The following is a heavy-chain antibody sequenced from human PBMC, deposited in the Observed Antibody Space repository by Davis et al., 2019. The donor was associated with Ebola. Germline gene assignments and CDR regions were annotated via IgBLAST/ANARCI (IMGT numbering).Heavy chain of an antibody. CDR2: IISNSGGT. V-gene: IGHV1-2*06. J-gene: IGHJ4*02. CDR1: GYTFIGYN. CDR3: ARGHNYGHDY. Sequence: ASVKVSCKASGYTFIGYNTHWVRQAPGHGLELLGRIISNSGGTNYAQNSQGRVTMTMDTSISTAYMELSRLTSDDTAVYYCARGHNYGHDYWGQGTLVTVSS. D-gene: IGHD5-18*01.